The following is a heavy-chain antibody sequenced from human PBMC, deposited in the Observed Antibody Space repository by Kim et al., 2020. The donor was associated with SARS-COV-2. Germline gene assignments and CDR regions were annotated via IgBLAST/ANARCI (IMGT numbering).Heavy chain of an antibody. D-gene: IGHD6-13*01. V-gene: IGHV3-7*01. CDR2: IKQDGSEK. CDR3: ARDVYSSSWYGNYYYGMDV. CDR1: GFTFSSYW. Sequence: GGSLRLSCAASGFTFSSYWMSWVRQAPGKGLEWVANIKQDGSEKYYVDSVKGRFTISRDNAKNSLYLQMNSLRAEDTAVYYCARDVYSSSWYGNYYYGMDVWGQGTTVTVSS. J-gene: IGHJ6*02.